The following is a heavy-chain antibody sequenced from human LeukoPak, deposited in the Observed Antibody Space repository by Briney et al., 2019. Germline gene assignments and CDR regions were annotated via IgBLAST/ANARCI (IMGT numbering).Heavy chain of an antibody. V-gene: IGHV3-33*01. CDR3: ATDECSYTSCSGGVGNRFDP. J-gene: IGHJ5*02. Sequence: GRSLRLSCAAAGFSFSSYGMHWVRQAPGKGLEWVAVIWYDGTNKYYADSVKGRFTVSRDNSKDTLYLQMNSLRAEDTAVYYCATDECSYTSCSGGVGNRFDPWGQGTLVTVSS. CDR2: IWYDGTNK. CDR1: GFSFSSYG. D-gene: IGHD2-2*01.